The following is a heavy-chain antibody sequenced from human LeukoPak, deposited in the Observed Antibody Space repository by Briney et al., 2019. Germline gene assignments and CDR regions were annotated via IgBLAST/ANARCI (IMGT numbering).Heavy chain of an antibody. CDR1: GGSISSYY. Sequence: PSETLSLTCTVSGGSISSYYWSWIRQPPGKGLERIGYIYTSGSTNYNPSLKSRVTISVDTSKNQFSLKLSSVTAADTAVYYCARLPYSRNWFDPWGQGTLVTVSS. D-gene: IGHD6-13*01. CDR2: IYTSGST. J-gene: IGHJ5*02. V-gene: IGHV4-4*09. CDR3: ARLPYSRNWFDP.